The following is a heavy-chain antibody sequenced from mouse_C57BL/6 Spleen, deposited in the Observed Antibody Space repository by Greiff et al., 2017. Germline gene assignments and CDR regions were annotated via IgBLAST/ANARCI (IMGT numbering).Heavy chain of an antibody. CDR2: IDPSDSET. CDR3: ARAETAQATSYYFDY. CDR1: GYTFTSYW. Sequence: QVQLQQPGAELVRPGSSVKLSCKASGYTFTSYWMHWVKQRPIQGLEWIGNIDPSDSETHYNQKFKDKATLTVDKSSSTAYMQLSSLTSEDSAVYYGARAETAQATSYYFDYWGQGTTLTVSS. J-gene: IGHJ2*01. V-gene: IGHV1-52*01. D-gene: IGHD3-2*02.